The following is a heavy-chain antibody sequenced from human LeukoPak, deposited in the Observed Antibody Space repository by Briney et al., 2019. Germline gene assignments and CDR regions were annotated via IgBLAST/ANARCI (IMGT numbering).Heavy chain of an antibody. V-gene: IGHV3-30*01. Sequence: GGSLRLSCAASGFSFSNNPMHWVRQAPGRGLEWVAVSSSDGNNEYYATSVKGRFTNSRDNSKSTLYLQMDSLRPEDTAVYYCAGGSATTLYYYYYMDVWGKGTTVTVSS. CDR1: GFSFSNNP. D-gene: IGHD1-26*01. CDR3: AGGSATTLYYYYYMDV. J-gene: IGHJ6*03. CDR2: SSSDGNNE.